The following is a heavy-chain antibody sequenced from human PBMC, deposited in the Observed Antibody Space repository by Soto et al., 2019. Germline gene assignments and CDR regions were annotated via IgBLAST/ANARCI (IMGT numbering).Heavy chain of an antibody. J-gene: IGHJ5*02. V-gene: IGHV3-13*05. CDR2: IGTAGDP. D-gene: IGHD4-17*01. CDR1: GFTFSSYD. CDR3: ERGAYYGDYGNKWIDP. Sequence: PGGSLRLSCAASGFTFSSYDMHWVRQFIGKGLEWVSAIGTAGDPYYLGSVKGRFTISRENAKNSLYLQMNSLRAGDTAVYYCERGAYYGDYGNKWIDPWGQGTLVTVSS.